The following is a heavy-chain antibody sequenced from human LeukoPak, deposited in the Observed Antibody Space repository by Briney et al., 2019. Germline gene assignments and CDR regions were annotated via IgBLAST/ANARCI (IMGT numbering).Heavy chain of an antibody. D-gene: IGHD2-2*01. CDR3: ARGGRRIVVVPAAFDP. V-gene: IGHV4-34*01. CDR2: INHSGST. CDR1: GGSFSGYY. J-gene: IGHJ5*02. Sequence: TSETLSLTCAVYGGSFSGYYWSWIRQPPGKGLDWIGEINHSGSTNFNPSLKSRVTISVDTSKNQFSLKLSSVTAADTAVYYCARGGRRIVVVPAAFDPWGQGTLVTVSS.